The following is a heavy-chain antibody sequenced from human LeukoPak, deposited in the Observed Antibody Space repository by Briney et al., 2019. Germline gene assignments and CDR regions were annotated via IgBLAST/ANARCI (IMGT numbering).Heavy chain of an antibody. D-gene: IGHD5-18*01. Sequence: SVKVSCKASGGTFSSYTISWVRQAPGQGLEWMGRIIPILGIANYAQQFQGRVTITADKSTSTAYMELSSLRSEDTAVYYCARVLEDTAMDNWFDPWGQGTLVTVSS. CDR2: IIPILGIA. J-gene: IGHJ5*02. V-gene: IGHV1-69*02. CDR1: GGTFSSYT. CDR3: ARVLEDTAMDNWFDP.